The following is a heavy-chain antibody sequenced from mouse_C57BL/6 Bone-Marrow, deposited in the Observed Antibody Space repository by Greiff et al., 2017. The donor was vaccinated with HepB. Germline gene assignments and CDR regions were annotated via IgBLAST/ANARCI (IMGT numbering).Heavy chain of an antibody. Sequence: QVQLKQPGAELVKPGASVKMSCKASGYTFTSYWITWVKQRPGQGLEWIGDIYPGSGSTNYNEKFKSKATLTVDTSSSTAYMQLSSLTSEDSAVYYCARFKGYYYGSSYWGQGTTLTVSS. V-gene: IGHV1-55*01. J-gene: IGHJ2*01. CDR3: ARFKGYYYGSSY. CDR1: GYTFTSYW. D-gene: IGHD1-1*01. CDR2: IYPGSGST.